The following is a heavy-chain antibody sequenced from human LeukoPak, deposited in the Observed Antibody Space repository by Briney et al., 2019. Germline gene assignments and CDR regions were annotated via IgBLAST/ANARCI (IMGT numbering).Heavy chain of an antibody. D-gene: IGHD2-15*01. CDR1: GFTLSTYA. Sequence: GGSLRLSCAASGFTLSTYAMSWVRQAPGKGLEWVSTVSSSGSYTFYADSVTGRSTISRDNSKNTLYLELNSLRAEDTAVYYCAKGRSCSGGSCYSSDAFDIWGQGTMVTVSS. J-gene: IGHJ3*02. CDR2: VSSSGSYT. V-gene: IGHV3-23*01. CDR3: AKGRSCSGGSCYSSDAFDI.